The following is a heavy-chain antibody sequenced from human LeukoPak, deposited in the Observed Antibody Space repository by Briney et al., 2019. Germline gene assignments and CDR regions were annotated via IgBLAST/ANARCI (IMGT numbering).Heavy chain of an antibody. Sequence: GGSLRLSCAASGFTFSSYAMSWVRQAPGKGLEWVSAISGSGSTIYYADSVKGRFTISRDNAKNSLYLQMNSLRDEDTAVYYCARAPGHMTTVPDYWGQGTLVTVSS. CDR1: GFTFSSYA. J-gene: IGHJ4*02. CDR2: ISGSGSTI. D-gene: IGHD4-17*01. CDR3: ARAPGHMTTVPDY. V-gene: IGHV3-48*02.